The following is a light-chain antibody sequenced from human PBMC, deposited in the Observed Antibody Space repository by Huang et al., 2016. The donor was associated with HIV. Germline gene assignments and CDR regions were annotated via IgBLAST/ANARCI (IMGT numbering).Light chain of an antibody. CDR2: DAS. Sequence: EIVLTQSPATLSLSPGERATLSCRASQSVGGYLALYQQKPGQAPRLLIYDASNRASGIRARFSGSGSGTDFTLTISSLEPEDFAVYYCQQRTNWPPGFTFGPGTKVDIK. CDR1: QSVGGY. V-gene: IGKV3-11*01. CDR3: QQRTNWPPGFT. J-gene: IGKJ3*01.